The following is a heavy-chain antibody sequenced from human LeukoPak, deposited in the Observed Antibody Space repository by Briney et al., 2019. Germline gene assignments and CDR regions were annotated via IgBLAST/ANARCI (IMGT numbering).Heavy chain of an antibody. CDR3: ARHPISGDYGDYVLVSWFDP. CDR1: GYSFTSYW. Sequence: GESLKISCKGSGYSFTSYWIGWARQMPGKGLEWMGIIYPGDSDTRYSPSFQGQVTISADKSISTAYLQWSSLEASDTAMYYCARHPISGDYGDYVLVSWFDPWGQGTLVTVSS. D-gene: IGHD4-17*01. V-gene: IGHV5-51*01. J-gene: IGHJ5*02. CDR2: IYPGDSDT.